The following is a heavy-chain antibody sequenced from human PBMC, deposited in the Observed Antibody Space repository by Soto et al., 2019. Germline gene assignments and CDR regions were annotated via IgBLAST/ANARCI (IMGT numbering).Heavy chain of an antibody. Sequence: SETLSLTCTVSGGSISSYYWSWMRDPPGKGLEWIGYIYYSGSTNYNPSLKCRVTISVDTSKNQFSLKLSSVTAADTAVYYCATGSSGWYWGFDYWGQGTLVTVSS. CDR1: GGSISSYY. CDR2: IYYSGST. V-gene: IGHV4-59*01. J-gene: IGHJ4*02. D-gene: IGHD6-19*01. CDR3: ATGSSGWYWGFDY.